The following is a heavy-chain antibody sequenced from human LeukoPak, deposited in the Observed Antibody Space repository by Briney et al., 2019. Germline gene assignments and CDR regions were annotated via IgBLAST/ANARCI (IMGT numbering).Heavy chain of an antibody. Sequence: GGSLRLSCAASGFTFDDYAMHWVRQAPGKGLEWVSGISWNSGSIGYADSVKGRFTISRDNAKNSLCLQMNSLRAEDTALYYCAKALETPSSWFDPWGQGTLVTVSS. CDR2: ISWNSGSI. CDR1: GFTFDDYA. V-gene: IGHV3-9*01. CDR3: AKALETPSSWFDP. J-gene: IGHJ5*02.